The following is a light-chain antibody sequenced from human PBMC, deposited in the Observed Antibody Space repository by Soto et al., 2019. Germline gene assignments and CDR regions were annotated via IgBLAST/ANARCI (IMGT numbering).Light chain of an antibody. Sequence: DIQMTQSPSTLSASVGDRVTITCRPSQTISSWLAWYQQKPGRAPNLLIYDASSLETGVPSRFSGSGSGTEFTLTNSSLQPDDFATYYCQQYSSYPWTFGQGPKVEIK. V-gene: IGKV1-5*01. J-gene: IGKJ1*01. CDR1: QTISSW. CDR3: QQYSSYPWT. CDR2: DAS.